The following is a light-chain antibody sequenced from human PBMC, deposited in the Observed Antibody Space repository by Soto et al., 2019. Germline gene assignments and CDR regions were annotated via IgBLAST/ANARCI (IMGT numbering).Light chain of an antibody. CDR3: KQYNSYPIT. CDR1: QSISSW. CDR2: QAS. J-gene: IGKJ5*01. Sequence: TQMTQFPSTLSASLGDKVTITCRASQSISSWLAWYQQKPGEVPNLLMYQASTLQTGVPSRFSGSGSGTEFTLTIGNLQPDDFGTYYCKQYNSYPITFGQGTRLEIK. V-gene: IGKV1-5*03.